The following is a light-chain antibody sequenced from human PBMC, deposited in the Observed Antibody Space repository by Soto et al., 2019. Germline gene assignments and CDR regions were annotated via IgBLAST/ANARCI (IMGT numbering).Light chain of an antibody. V-gene: IGKV3-20*01. J-gene: IGKJ5*01. CDR2: GAS. CDR3: QHYGSSPPIT. CDR1: QSVRSTS. Sequence: DIVLTQSPGTLSLSPGERATLSCRASQSVRSTSLAWYQQKPGQAPRLLIYGASGRATGIPDRFSGGGSGTDFTLTISRLEPEDFAVYYCQHYGSSPPITFGQGTRLEIK.